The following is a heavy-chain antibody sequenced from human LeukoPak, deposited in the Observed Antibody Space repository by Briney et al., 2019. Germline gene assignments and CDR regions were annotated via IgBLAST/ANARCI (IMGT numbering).Heavy chain of an antibody. J-gene: IGHJ4*02. CDR3: ARDNYDSSTPYYFDY. CDR2: ISWNGATI. V-gene: IGHV3-20*04. Sequence: GGSLRLSCVASGFIFDSAWMSWVRQAPGKGLEWVSGISWNGATIFYADSVKGRFTISRDDAKKTLHLEMNSLRAEDTAVYYCARDNYDSSTPYYFDYWGQGTLVTVSS. D-gene: IGHD3-22*01. CDR1: GFIFDSAW.